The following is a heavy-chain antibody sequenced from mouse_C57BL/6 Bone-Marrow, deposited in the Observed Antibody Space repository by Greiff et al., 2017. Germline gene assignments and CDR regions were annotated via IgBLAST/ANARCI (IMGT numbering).Heavy chain of an antibody. D-gene: IGHD3-2*02. V-gene: IGHV1-18*01. J-gene: IGHJ4*01. Sequence: EVQLQQSGPELVKPGASVKIPCKASGYTFTDYNMDWVKQSHGKSLEWIGDINPNNGGTIYNQKCKGKATLTVDKSSSTAYMELRSLTSEDTAVYYCASISSVYFLMDYWGQGTSVTGSS. CDR2: INPNNGGT. CDR1: GYTFTDYN. CDR3: ASISSVYFLMDY.